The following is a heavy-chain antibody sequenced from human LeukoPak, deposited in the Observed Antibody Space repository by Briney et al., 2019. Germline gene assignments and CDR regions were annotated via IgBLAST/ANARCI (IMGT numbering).Heavy chain of an antibody. CDR2: IYYSGST. J-gene: IGHJ4*02. D-gene: IGHD5-18*01. CDR3: ARVLRAASWRSYDY. Sequence: SETLSLTCTVSGGSISTYYGNWIRQAPGKGLEWIGYIYYSGSTNYNPSLKSRVTISIDTSRNQFSLRLNSMTAADTAVYYCARVLRAASWRSYDYWGQGSLVTVSS. CDR1: GGSISTYY. V-gene: IGHV4-59*01.